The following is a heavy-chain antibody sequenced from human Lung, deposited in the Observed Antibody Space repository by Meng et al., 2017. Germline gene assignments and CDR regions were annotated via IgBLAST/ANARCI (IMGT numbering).Heavy chain of an antibody. Sequence: VQLVQSGAEVKNPGASVKVSCKASGYTFTSYDINWVRQATGQGLEWMGWMNPNRGNTGYAQKFQGRVTMTMNTSISTAYMELSSLRSEDTAVYYCARAIFALANSDYWGQGTLVTVSS. CDR1: GYTFTSYD. CDR2: MNPNRGNT. D-gene: IGHD3-3*01. J-gene: IGHJ4*02. CDR3: ARAIFALANSDY. V-gene: IGHV1-8*01.